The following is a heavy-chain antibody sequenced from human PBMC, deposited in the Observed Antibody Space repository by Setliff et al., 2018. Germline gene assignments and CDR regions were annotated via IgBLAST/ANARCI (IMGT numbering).Heavy chain of an antibody. CDR2: ISAYNGNT. J-gene: IGHJ6*02. Sequence: SVKVSCKASGGTFSSYAISWVRQAPGQGLAWMGWISAYNGNTNYAQKLQGRVTITADESTSTAYMELSSLRSEDTAVYYCARDLIDPDYGDYLSFYYYGMDVWGQGTTVTVSS. D-gene: IGHD4-17*01. V-gene: IGHV1-69*13. CDR1: GGTFSSYA. CDR3: ARDLIDPDYGDYLSFYYYGMDV.